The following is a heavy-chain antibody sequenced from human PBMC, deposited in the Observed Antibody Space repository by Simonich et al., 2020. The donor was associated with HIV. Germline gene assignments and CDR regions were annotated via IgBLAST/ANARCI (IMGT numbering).Heavy chain of an antibody. CDR3: ARKGGGRGVYYFDY. D-gene: IGHD3-10*01. CDR1: GGTFSSFA. Sequence: QVQLVQSGAEGKKPGSSVKVSCQAFGGTFSSFAISWVRQAPGLGLWVVGVYIPIFGTENYAQMFQGRVTITADESTSTAYMELSSLRSEDTGIYYCARKGGGRGVYYFDYWGQGTLVTVSS. V-gene: IGHV1-69*13. J-gene: IGHJ4*02. CDR2: YIPIFGTE.